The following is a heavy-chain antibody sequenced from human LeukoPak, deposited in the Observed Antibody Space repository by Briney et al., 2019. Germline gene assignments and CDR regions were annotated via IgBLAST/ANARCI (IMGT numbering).Heavy chain of an antibody. D-gene: IGHD2-8*01. CDR3: ARDRMVGLFDY. J-gene: IGHJ4*02. V-gene: IGHV4-59*01. CDR2: IHYSGST. CDR1: GGSISSYY. Sequence: SETLSLTCTVSGGSISSYYWSWIRQPPGKGLEWIGYIHYSGSTNYNPSLKSRVTISVDTSKNQFSLKLSSVTAADTAVYYCARDRMVGLFDYWGQGTLVTVSS.